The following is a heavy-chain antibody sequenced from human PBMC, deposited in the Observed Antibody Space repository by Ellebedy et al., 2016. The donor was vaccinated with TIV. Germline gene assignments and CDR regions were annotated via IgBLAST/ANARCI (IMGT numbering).Heavy chain of an antibody. CDR2: ISNTGSRT. J-gene: IGHJ4*02. CDR3: AKGRGGGSDSSAPRYYFDY. D-gene: IGHD3-22*01. Sequence: GESLKISCAASGFTFSSYAMSWVRQAPGKGLGWVSTISNTGSRTYYADSVEGRFIISRDNSKKTLYLQMNSLRAEDTAGYYCAKGRGGGSDSSAPRYYFDYWGLGTLVTVSS. V-gene: IGHV3-23*01. CDR1: GFTFSSYA.